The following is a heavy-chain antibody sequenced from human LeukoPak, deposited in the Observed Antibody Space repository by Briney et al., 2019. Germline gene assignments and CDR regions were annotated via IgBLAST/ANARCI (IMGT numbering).Heavy chain of an antibody. D-gene: IGHD2-21*01. J-gene: IGHJ4*02. Sequence: PGGSLRLSCAVSGFAFSSYWMHWVRQAPGKGPMWVSRISSDGGTTNYADSVKGRFTISRDNAKNTLFLQMNSLRAEDTAVYYCACFICDPSDNWGQGTLVTVSS. CDR3: ACFICDPSDN. CDR1: GFAFSSYW. CDR2: ISSDGGTT. V-gene: IGHV3-74*01.